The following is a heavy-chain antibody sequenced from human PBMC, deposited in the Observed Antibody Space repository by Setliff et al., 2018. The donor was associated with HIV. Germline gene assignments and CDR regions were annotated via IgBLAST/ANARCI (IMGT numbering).Heavy chain of an antibody. CDR3: ASRGIVVVTMSMPDEFFVH. Sequence: KPSETLSLTCTVSGGSISVHYWSWLRQPPGKGLEWIGSIYYSGTTYYNPSLRGRVTISVDRSRNQFSLTLNSVTAADTATYYCASRGIVVVTMSMPDEFFVHWGHGTLVTVSS. CDR1: GGSISVHY. V-gene: IGHV4-59*04. J-gene: IGHJ1*01. CDR2: IYYSGTT. D-gene: IGHD2-21*02.